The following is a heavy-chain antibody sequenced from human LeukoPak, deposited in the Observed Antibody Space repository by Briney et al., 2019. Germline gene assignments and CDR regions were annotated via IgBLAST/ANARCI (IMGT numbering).Heavy chain of an antibody. V-gene: IGHV1-2*02. D-gene: IGHD3-16*01. Sequence: ASVKVSCKASGYTFTGYYMQWVRQAPGQGLAWMGWIHPSSGDINYSQKFQGRVTMTRDTSISTAYMELSRLTSDDTAVYYCARVRGYDYVWGSCPYWGQGTLVTVSS. CDR3: ARVRGYDYVWGSCPY. J-gene: IGHJ4*02. CDR1: GYTFTGYY. CDR2: IHPSSGDI.